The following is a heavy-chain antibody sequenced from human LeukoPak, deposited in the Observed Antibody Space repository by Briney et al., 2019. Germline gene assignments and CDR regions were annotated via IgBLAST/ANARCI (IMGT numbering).Heavy chain of an antibody. V-gene: IGHV1-69*04. CDR2: IIPILGIA. CDR3: ATWGLRMNQ. D-gene: IGHD4-17*01. Sequence: ASVKVSCKASGGTFSSYAIIWVRQAPGQGLEWMGRIIPILGIADYAQKFQGRVTITADKSTSTAYMELSSLRSEDTAVYYCATWGLRMNQWGQGTLVTVSS. J-gene: IGHJ4*02. CDR1: GGTFSSYA.